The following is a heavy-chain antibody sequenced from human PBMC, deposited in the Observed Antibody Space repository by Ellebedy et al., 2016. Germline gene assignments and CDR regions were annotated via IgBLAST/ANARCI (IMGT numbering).Heavy chain of an antibody. CDR1: GYTFTSYG. D-gene: IGHD3-3*01. J-gene: IGHJ4*02. Sequence: ASVKVSXXASGYTFTSYGISWVRQAPGQGLEWMGWISAYNGNTNYAQKLQGRVTMTTDTSTSTAYMELSSLRSEDTAVYYCARMGPDDFDFDYWGQGTLVTVSS. CDR3: ARMGPDDFDFDY. CDR2: ISAYNGNT. V-gene: IGHV1-18*01.